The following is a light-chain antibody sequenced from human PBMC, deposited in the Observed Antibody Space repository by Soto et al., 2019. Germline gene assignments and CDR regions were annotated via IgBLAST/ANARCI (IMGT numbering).Light chain of an antibody. CDR1: SSDVGGYNY. Sequence: QSVLTQPPSASGSPGQSVTISCTGTSSDVGGYNYVSWYQQHPGKAPKLMIYEVSKRPSGVPDRFSGSKSGNTASLTVSGLQAEDEADYYCSSYAGSKGYVFGTGTKLTVL. CDR3: SSYAGSKGYV. J-gene: IGLJ1*01. V-gene: IGLV2-8*01. CDR2: EVS.